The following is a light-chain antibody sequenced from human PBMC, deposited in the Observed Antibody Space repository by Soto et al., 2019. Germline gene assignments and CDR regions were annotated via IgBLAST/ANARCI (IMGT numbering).Light chain of an antibody. J-gene: IGLJ2*01. CDR1: SSDVGGYNY. CDR2: DVS. Sequence: QSALTQPASVSGSPGQSITISCTGTSSDVGGYNYVSWYQQHPGKDPKLMIYDVSNRPSGVSNRFSGSKSGNTASLTISGLQAEDEAHYYCSSYTSSSTPHVVFGGGTKLTVL. CDR3: SSYTSSSTPHVV. V-gene: IGLV2-14*01.